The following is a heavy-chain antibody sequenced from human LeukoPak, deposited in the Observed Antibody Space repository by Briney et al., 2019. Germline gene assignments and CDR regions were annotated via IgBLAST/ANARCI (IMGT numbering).Heavy chain of an antibody. CDR2: IYYSGST. J-gene: IGHJ4*02. V-gene: IGHV4-39*07. Sequence: PSETLSLTCTVSGGSISSSSYYWGWIRQPPGKGLEWIGSIYYSGSTYYNPSLKSRVTISVDRSKNQFSLKLSSVTAADTAVYYCAREARRGSSGWPIVAVDYWGQGALVTVSS. D-gene: IGHD6-19*01. CDR3: AREARRGSSGWPIVAVDY. CDR1: GGSISSSSYY.